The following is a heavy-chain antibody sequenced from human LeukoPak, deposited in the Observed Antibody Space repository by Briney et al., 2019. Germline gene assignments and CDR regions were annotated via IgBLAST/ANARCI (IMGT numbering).Heavy chain of an antibody. CDR1: AFTFSNYA. CDR3: ARSRGFVAAAGSSSYYYMDV. CDR2: ISYDGSNK. D-gene: IGHD6-13*01. V-gene: IGHV3-30*04. J-gene: IGHJ6*03. Sequence: GGSLRLSCAASAFTFSNYAMHWVRQAPGKGLEWVAVISYDGSNKYYADSVKGRFTISRDNSKNTLYLQMNSLRAEDTAVYYCARSRGFVAAAGSSSYYYMDVWGKGTTVTVSS.